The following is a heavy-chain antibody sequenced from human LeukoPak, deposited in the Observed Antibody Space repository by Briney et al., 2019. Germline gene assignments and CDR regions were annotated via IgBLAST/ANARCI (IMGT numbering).Heavy chain of an antibody. CDR2: IYHSGST. CDR3: ARPINYDTAFDI. CDR1: GGSISSSNW. J-gene: IGHJ3*02. V-gene: IGHV4-4*02. Sequence: ASETLSLTCAVSGGSISSSNWWSWVRQPPGKGLEWIGEIYHSGSTNYNPSLKSRVTISVHKPKNQFSLKLSSVTAADTAVYYCARPINYDTAFDIWGQGTMVTVSS. D-gene: IGHD3-22*01.